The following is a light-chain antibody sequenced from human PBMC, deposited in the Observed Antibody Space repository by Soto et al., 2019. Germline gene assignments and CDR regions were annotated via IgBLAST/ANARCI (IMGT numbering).Light chain of an antibody. Sequence: EIVLTQSPGTLSLSPGERVTLSCRASQSVSSSYLAWYQQKPGQAPRLLIYGASSRATGISDRFSGSGSGTDFTLTISRLEPEDFAVYYCQQYGSSPETFGQGTKVEIK. CDR1: QSVSSSY. CDR3: QQYGSSPET. V-gene: IGKV3-20*01. CDR2: GAS. J-gene: IGKJ1*01.